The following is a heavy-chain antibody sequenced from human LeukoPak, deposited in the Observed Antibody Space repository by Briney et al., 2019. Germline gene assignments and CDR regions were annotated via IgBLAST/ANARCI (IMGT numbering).Heavy chain of an antibody. J-gene: IGHJ4*02. CDR1: GGSISSSSYY. D-gene: IGHD1-26*01. CDR3: GHSGSYYLFDY. CDR2: IYYSGST. Sequence: SETLSLTCTVSGGSISSSSYYWGWIRQPPGKGLEWLGSIYYSGSTYYNPSRKSRVAISVDTSKNQFSLKLRSVTAADTAVYYCGHSGSYYLFDYWGQGTLVTVSS. V-gene: IGHV4-39*01.